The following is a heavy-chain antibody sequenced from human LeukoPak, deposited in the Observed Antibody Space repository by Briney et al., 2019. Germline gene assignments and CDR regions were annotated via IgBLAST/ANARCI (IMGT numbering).Heavy chain of an antibody. CDR3: ARVDTVVSYFDY. CDR2: ISYDGSNK. Sequence: GRSLRLSCAASGFTFSSYAMHWVRQAPGKGLEWVAVISYDGSNKYYADSVKGRFTISRDNSKNTLYLQMSSLRAVDTAVYYCARVDTVVSYFDYWGQGTLVTVSS. V-gene: IGHV3-30-3*01. CDR1: GFTFSSYA. D-gene: IGHD4-23*01. J-gene: IGHJ4*02.